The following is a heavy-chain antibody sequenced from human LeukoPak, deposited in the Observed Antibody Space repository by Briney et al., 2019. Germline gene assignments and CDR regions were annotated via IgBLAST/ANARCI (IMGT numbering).Heavy chain of an antibody. V-gene: IGHV3-33*01. J-gene: IGHJ4*02. CDR3: ARDELEVAEFSLFDY. D-gene: IGHD6-19*01. Sequence: PGGSLRLSCAASGFTFSSYGMHWVRQAPGKGLEWVAVIWYDGSNKYYADSVKGRFTISRDNSKNTLYLQMNSLRAEDTAVYYCARDELEVAEFSLFDYWGQGTLVTVSS. CDR1: GFTFSSYG. CDR2: IWYDGSNK.